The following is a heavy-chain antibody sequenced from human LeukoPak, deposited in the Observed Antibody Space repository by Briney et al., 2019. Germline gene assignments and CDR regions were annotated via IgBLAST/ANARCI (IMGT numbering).Heavy chain of an antibody. V-gene: IGHV4-59*01. CDR2: IYYSGST. D-gene: IGHD6-6*01. CDR1: GGSISNNY. CDR3: ARDGDAYSSSGNNWFDP. J-gene: IGHJ5*02. Sequence: SETLSLTCTVSGGSISNNYWSWIRQPPGKGLEWIGYIYYSGSTSYNPSLKSRVTISIDTSKTQFSLKLSSVTAADTAVYYCARDGDAYSSSGNNWFDPWGQGTLVTVS.